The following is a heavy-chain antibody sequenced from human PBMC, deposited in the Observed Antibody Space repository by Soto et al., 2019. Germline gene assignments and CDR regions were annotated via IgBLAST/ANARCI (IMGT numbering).Heavy chain of an antibody. J-gene: IGHJ4*02. D-gene: IGHD3-22*01. CDR3: ARGRYLDSSDYWVANLPFDH. CDR2: VSRSGRGSA. CDR1: GFTFNSYV. Sequence: GGSLRLSCAASGFTFNSYVMTWVRQAPGEGLEWVSSVSRSGRGSAYYADSVKGRFTISRDNSENTLFLQMNNLRDEDTALYYCARGRYLDSSDYWVANLPFDHWGLGTLVTVSS. V-gene: IGHV3-23*01.